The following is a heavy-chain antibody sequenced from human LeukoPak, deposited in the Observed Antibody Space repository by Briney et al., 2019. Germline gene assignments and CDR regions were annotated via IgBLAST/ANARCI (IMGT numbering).Heavy chain of an antibody. V-gene: IGHV3-23*01. J-gene: IGHJ4*02. D-gene: IGHD6-13*01. CDR2: ISGSGGNT. CDR1: GFTFSNYA. CDR3: AKRQVSAAAGALDY. Sequence: PGGSLRLSCTASGFTFSNYAMTWVRQAPGKGLEWLSAISGSGGNTYYADSVKGRFTISRDNSRNTLHLQMNSLRAEDTAVYYCAKRQVSAAAGALDYWGQGTLLTVSS.